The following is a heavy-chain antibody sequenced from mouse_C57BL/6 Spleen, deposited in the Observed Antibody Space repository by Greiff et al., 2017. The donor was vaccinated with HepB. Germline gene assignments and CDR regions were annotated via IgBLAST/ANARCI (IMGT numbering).Heavy chain of an antibody. CDR1: GFSLTSYG. J-gene: IGHJ2*01. V-gene: IGHV2-6-1*01. Sequence: VKLMESGPGLVAPSQSLSITCTVSGFSLTSYGVHWVRQPPGKGLEWLVVIWSDGSTTYNSALKSRLSISKDNSKSQVFLKMNSLQTDDTAMYYWARHKGLYDYDEGFDYWGQGTTLTVSS. CDR3: ARHKGLYDYDEGFDY. D-gene: IGHD2-4*01. CDR2: IWSDGST.